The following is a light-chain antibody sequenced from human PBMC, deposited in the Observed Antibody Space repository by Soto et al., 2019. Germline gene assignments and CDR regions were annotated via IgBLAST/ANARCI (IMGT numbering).Light chain of an antibody. V-gene: IGLV2-14*03. Sequence: QSVLTQPASVSGSPGQSITISCTGTSSDVGGYNYVSWYQHHPGKAPKLMIFDVSNRPSGVSNRFSGSKSGNTASLTISWLQPEDEAEYYCSSYTTSNTRQIVFGTGTKVTVL. CDR2: DVS. CDR1: SSDVGGYNY. J-gene: IGLJ1*01. CDR3: SSYTTSNTRQIV.